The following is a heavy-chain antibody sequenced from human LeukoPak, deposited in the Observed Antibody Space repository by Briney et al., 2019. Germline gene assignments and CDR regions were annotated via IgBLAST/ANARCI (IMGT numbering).Heavy chain of an antibody. D-gene: IGHD1-26*01. J-gene: IGHJ4*02. CDR1: GFTFSNAW. CDR2: IKRNTEGGTT. V-gene: IGHV3-15*01. Sequence: GGSLRLSCAASGFTFSNAWMNWGRQAPGKGLEWLGRIKRNTEGGTTDYAAPVKGRFTISRDDSKNTLYLQIDSLKTEDTAVYYCATDFTVGATLDYWGQGTLVTVSS. CDR3: ATDFTVGATLDY.